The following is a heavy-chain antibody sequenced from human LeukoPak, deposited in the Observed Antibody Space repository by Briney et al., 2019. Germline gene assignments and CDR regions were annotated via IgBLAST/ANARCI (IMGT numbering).Heavy chain of an antibody. J-gene: IGHJ6*02. CDR2: ISWNSGRI. CDR1: GFTFDDYA. V-gene: IGHV3-9*01. D-gene: IGHD6-19*01. CDR3: AKDRGSGLYYYIMDV. Sequence: PGGSLRLSCTASGFTFDDYAMHWVRQAPGEGLEWVSGISWNSGRIDYADSVKGRFTISRDNAKNSLYLQMNSLRAEDTAFYYCAKDRGSGLYYYIMDVWGQGTTVTVSS.